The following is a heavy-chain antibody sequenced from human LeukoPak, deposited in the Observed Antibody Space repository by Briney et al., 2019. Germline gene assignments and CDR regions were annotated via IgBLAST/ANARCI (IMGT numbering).Heavy chain of an antibody. Sequence: GASVKVSCKASGGTFSSYTISWVRQAPGQGLEWMGRIIPILGIANYAQKFQSRVTITADKSTSTAYMELSSLRSEDTAAYYCASEYEFYGMDVWGQGTTVTVSS. D-gene: IGHD3-3*01. CDR3: ASEYEFYGMDV. CDR2: IIPILGIA. V-gene: IGHV1-69*02. J-gene: IGHJ6*02. CDR1: GGTFSSYT.